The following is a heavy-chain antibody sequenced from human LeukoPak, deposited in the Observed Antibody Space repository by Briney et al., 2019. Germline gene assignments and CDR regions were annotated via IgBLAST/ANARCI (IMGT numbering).Heavy chain of an antibody. D-gene: IGHD1-26*01. V-gene: IGHV1-2*02. J-gene: IGHJ5*02. CDR2: INPNSGGT. CDR3: ARINGSYDWFDP. Sequence: GASVKVSCKASGYTFTSYGISWVRQAPGQGLEWMGWINPNSGGTNYAQKFQGRVTMTRDTSISTAYMELSRLGSDDTAVYYCARINGSYDWFDPWGQGTLVTVSS. CDR1: GYTFTSYG.